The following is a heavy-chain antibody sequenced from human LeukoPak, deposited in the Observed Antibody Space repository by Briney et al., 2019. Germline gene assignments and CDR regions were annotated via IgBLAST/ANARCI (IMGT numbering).Heavy chain of an antibody. J-gene: IGHJ4*02. CDR2: IIPIFGTA. CDR3: ARASITIFGAYYYFDY. Sequence: SVKVSXKASGGTFSSYAISWVRQAPGQGLEWMGGIIPIFGTANYAQKFQGRVTITADESTSTAYMELSGLRSEDTAVYYCARASITIFGAYYYFDYWGQGTLVTVSS. D-gene: IGHD3-3*01. CDR1: GGTFSSYA. V-gene: IGHV1-69*13.